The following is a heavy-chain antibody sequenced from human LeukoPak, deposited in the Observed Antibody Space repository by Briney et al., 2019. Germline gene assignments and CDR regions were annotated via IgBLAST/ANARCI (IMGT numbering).Heavy chain of an antibody. D-gene: IGHD3-22*01. CDR1: NYRFTSYG. CDR3: ATDRTDQLLSLYYMDV. CDR2: ISGYNGDK. Sequence: ALVKVSCKAANYRFTSYGISWVRQAPGQGLEWMGRISGYNGDKIYAQKFQGRLTMTTDTSTSTAYMELRSLRSDDTAVYYCATDRTDQLLSLYYMDVWGEGTVITVSS. J-gene: IGHJ6*03. V-gene: IGHV1-18*01.